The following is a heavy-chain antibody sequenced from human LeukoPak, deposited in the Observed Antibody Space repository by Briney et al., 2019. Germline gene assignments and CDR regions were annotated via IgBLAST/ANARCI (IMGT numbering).Heavy chain of an antibody. V-gene: IGHV4-34*01. D-gene: IGHD3-10*01. CDR2: INHSGST. Sequence: SETLSLTCAVYGGSFSGYYWSWIRQPPGKGLEWIGEINHSGSTNYNPSLKSRVTISVDTSKNQFSLTLSSVTAADTAVYYCARSDGYGLVGIWGQGTMVTVSS. CDR1: GGSFSGYY. J-gene: IGHJ3*02. CDR3: ARSDGYGLVGI.